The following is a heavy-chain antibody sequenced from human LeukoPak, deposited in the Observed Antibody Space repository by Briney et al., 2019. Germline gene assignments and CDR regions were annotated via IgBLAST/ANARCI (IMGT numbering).Heavy chain of an antibody. CDR1: GGSIKSNNW. J-gene: IGHJ5*02. CDR3: ARAITYYDFWSGFRLAGWFDP. CDR2: INHSGST. Sequence: PSETLSLTCAVSGGSIKSNNWWSWVRQPPGKGLEWIGEINHSGSTNYNPSLKSRVTISVDTSKNQFSLKLSSVTAADTAVYYCARAITYYDFWSGFRLAGWFDPWGQGTLVTVSS. V-gene: IGHV4-4*02. D-gene: IGHD3-3*01.